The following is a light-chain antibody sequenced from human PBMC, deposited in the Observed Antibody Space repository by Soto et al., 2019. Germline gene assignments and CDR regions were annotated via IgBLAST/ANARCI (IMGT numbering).Light chain of an antibody. CDR2: GAS. V-gene: IGKV3-20*01. J-gene: IGKJ1*01. Sequence: EIVLTQSPGTLSLSPGERATLSCRASQSVSSSSLAWYQQKRGRAPRLLIYGASSRATGVPDRFSGSGPGTDFTLTISRLEPEDLAVYYCQQYGSSPWTFGQGTKVDLK. CDR3: QQYGSSPWT. CDR1: QSVSSSS.